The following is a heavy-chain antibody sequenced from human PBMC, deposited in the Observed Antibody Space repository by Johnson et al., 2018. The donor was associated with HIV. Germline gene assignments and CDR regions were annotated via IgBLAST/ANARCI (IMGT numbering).Heavy chain of an antibody. Sequence: QVQLVESGGGVVQPGRSLRLSCAASGFTFSSYALHWVRQAPGKGLEWVAVIAYDGSNTYYAESVRGRFTIARDNSKNTLYLQMNSLRAEDTAVYYCARGDYYDSSGPWVDAFDVWGQGTMVTVSS. J-gene: IGHJ3*01. CDR1: GFTFSSYA. V-gene: IGHV3-30-3*01. CDR3: ARGDYYDSSGPWVDAFDV. D-gene: IGHD3-22*01. CDR2: IAYDGSNT.